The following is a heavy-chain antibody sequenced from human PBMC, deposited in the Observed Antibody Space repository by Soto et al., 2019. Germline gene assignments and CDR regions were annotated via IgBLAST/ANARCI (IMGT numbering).Heavy chain of an antibody. CDR2: ISSNSSYI. CDR3: LIAVAGSFAPDY. D-gene: IGHD6-19*01. CDR1: GFTFRSFT. J-gene: IGHJ4*02. Sequence: PRGSLSLSCAASGFTFRSFTMNWVRQAPGKGLEWVSTISSNSSYIYYTDALRGRFTISRDNAKNSLHLQMNSLRAEDTAVYYCLIAVAGSFAPDYWGQGTLVTV. V-gene: IGHV3-21*01.